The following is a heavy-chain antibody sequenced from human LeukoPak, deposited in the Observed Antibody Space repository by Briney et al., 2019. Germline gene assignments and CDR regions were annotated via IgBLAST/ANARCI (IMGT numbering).Heavy chain of an antibody. J-gene: IGHJ6*02. CDR1: GYTFTGYY. V-gene: IGHV1-8*02. D-gene: IGHD3-3*01. CDR3: ARNASTYDFWSGYLPSYYYYYGMDV. CDR2: MNPNSGNT. Sequence: ASVKVSCKASGYTFTGYYMHWVRQAPGQGLEWMGWMNPNSGNTGYAQKFQGRVTMTRNTSISTAYMELSSLRSEDTAVYYCARNASTYDFWSGYLPSYYYYYGMDVWGQGTTVTVSS.